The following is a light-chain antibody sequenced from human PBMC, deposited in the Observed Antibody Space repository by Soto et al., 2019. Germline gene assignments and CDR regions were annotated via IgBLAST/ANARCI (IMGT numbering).Light chain of an antibody. V-gene: IGLV1-44*01. J-gene: IGLJ3*02. CDR3: AAWDDTLSVVV. Sequence: QSVLTQPPSTSGTPGQRVTISCSGSRSNIGRSTVNWYQQLPGTAPKVLVYSTNQRPSGVPDRFSGSKSGTSASLAISGLQSEDEADYYCAAWDDTLSVVVFGGGTKLTGL. CDR1: RSNIGRST. CDR2: STN.